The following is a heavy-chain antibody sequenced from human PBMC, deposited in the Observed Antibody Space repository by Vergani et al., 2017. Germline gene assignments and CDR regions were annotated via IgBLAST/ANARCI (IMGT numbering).Heavy chain of an antibody. J-gene: IGHJ4*02. CDR2: ISGSGGST. V-gene: IGHV3-23*01. D-gene: IGHD2-2*01. CDR3: AKDYKTPYCSSTSGYGGLN. Sequence: EVQLLESGGGLVQPGGSLRLSCAASGFTFSSYAMSWVRQAPGKGLEWVSAISGSGGSTYYADSVKGRFTISRDNSKNTLYLQMNSLRAEDTAVYYCAKDYKTPYCSSTSGYGGLNWGQGTLVTVSS. CDR1: GFTFSSYA.